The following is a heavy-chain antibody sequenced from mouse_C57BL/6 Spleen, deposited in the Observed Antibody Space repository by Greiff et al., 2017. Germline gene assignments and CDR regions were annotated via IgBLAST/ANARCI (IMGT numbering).Heavy chain of an antibody. Sequence: EVQLQQSGAELVRPGASVKLSCTASGFNIKDDYMHWVKQRPEQGLEWIGWIDPENGDTEYASKFQGKATITADTSSNTADLQLSSLTSEETAVYYCTVYYSNPWGQGTSVTVSS. J-gene: IGHJ4*01. CDR2: IDPENGDT. CDR3: TVYYSNP. V-gene: IGHV14-4*01. CDR1: GFNIKDDY. D-gene: IGHD2-5*01.